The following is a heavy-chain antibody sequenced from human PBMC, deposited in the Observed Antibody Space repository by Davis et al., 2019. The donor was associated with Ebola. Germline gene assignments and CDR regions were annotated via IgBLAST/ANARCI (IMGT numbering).Heavy chain of an antibody. Sequence: GESLKISCAASGFTFSRYPMHWVRQAPGRGLEWVALISYDGSNKYYADPVKGRFTISRENARNSLYLQMNSLTAGDTAVYYCARAQFGDVVLDYWGQGTLVTVSS. D-gene: IGHD4-17*01. V-gene: IGHV3-30*14. J-gene: IGHJ4*02. CDR2: ISYDGSNK. CDR3: ARAQFGDVVLDY. CDR1: GFTFSRYP.